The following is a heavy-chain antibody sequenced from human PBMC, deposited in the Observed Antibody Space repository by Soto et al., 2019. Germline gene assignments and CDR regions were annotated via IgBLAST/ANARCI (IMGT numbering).Heavy chain of an antibody. Sequence: EAQLSESGGDLVQPGGSLRLSCAASGFTFGSHGMGWVRQAPGKGLEWIAGLSRGGGATYYADTVKVRFTISRAMSNNTLDLIMDSLRAEDTALYYCVRDGQSRTYGFVILGQGTMVTVSS. J-gene: IGHJ3*02. CDR2: LSRGGGAT. CDR3: VRDGQSRTYGFVI. CDR1: GFTFGSHG. D-gene: IGHD1-1*01. V-gene: IGHV3-23*01.